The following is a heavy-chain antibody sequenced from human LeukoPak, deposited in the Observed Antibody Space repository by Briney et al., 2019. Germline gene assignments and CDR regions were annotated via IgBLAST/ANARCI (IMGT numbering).Heavy chain of an antibody. CDR3: AKPLYGDSNFDY. CDR2: ISGSGGST. D-gene: IGHD4-17*01. J-gene: IGHJ4*02. CDR1: GFTFSSYG. Sequence: GGSLRLSCAASGFTFSSYGMSWVRQAPGKGLEWVSAISGSGGSTYYADSVKGRFTISRDNSKNTLYLQMNSLRAEDTAVYYCAKPLYGDSNFDYWGQGTLVTVSS. V-gene: IGHV3-23*01.